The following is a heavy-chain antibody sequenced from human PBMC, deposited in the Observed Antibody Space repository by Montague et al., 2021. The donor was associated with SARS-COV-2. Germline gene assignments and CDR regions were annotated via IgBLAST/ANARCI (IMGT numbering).Heavy chain of an antibody. J-gene: IGHJ3*02. CDR3: TRDAFTMIIDAFNI. CDR2: ISSSGSTI. V-gene: IGHV3-48*03. CDR1: GFTFSSYV. Sequence: SLRLSCAASGFTFSSYVMNWVRQAPGKGLEWVSYISSSGSTIYHADSVKGRFTISRDNAKNSLYLQMNSLRAEDTAVYYCTRDAFTMIIDAFNIWGQGTKVTVSS. D-gene: IGHD3-22*01.